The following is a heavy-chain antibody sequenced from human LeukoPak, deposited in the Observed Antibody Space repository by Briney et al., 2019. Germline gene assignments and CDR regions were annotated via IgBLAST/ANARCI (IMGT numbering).Heavy chain of an antibody. D-gene: IGHD6-19*01. CDR1: GFTFSSYS. J-gene: IGHJ6*03. V-gene: IGHV3-21*01. CDR3: ARPIAVAGTDYYYYMDV. Sequence: PGGSLRLXCAASGFTFSSYSMNWVRRAPGKGLEWVSSISSSSSYIYYADSVKGRFTISRDNAKNSLYLQMNSLRAEDTAVYYCARPIAVAGTDYYYYMDVWGKGTTVTVSS. CDR2: ISSSSSYI.